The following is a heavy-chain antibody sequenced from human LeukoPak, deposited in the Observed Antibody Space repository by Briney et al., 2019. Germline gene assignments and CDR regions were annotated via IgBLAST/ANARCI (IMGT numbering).Heavy chain of an antibody. V-gene: IGHV4-61*02. D-gene: IGHD7-27*01. Sequence: PSETLSLTCTVSGGSISSSSYYWSWIRQPAGKGLEWIGRIYTSGSTNYNPSLKSRVTMSVDTSKNQFSLKLSSVTAADTAVYYCAGQPFWGFAVYYYMDVWGKGTTVTVSS. J-gene: IGHJ6*03. CDR2: IYTSGST. CDR1: GGSISSSSYY. CDR3: AGQPFWGFAVYYYMDV.